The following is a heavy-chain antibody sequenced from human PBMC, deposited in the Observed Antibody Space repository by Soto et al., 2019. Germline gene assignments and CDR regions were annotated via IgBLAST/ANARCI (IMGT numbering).Heavy chain of an antibody. CDR3: ARRGYSGGWYYFQH. Sequence: QVQLQESGPGLVKPSETLSLTCTVSGGSISSYYWSWIRQPPGKGLEWIGYIYSSGTTNYNPSLKGRVTITVDTSKNQFSLKLSSVTAADTAVYYCARRGYSGGWYYFQHWGQGTLVTVSS. V-gene: IGHV4-59*08. J-gene: IGHJ1*01. CDR2: IYSSGTT. D-gene: IGHD6-19*01. CDR1: GGSISSYY.